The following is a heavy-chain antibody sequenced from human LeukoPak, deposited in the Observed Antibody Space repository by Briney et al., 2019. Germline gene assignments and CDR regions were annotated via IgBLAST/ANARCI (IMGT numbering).Heavy chain of an antibody. Sequence: PSETLSLTCTVSGGSISSGSGNYYWTWTRQPAGKGLEWIGHIFSSGRTNYKPSLKSRVTISVDTSKNQFSLNLKSVTAADTAVYYCARETGSGYGLGYWGQGTLVIVSS. CDR1: GGSISSGSGNYY. V-gene: IGHV4-61*09. J-gene: IGHJ4*02. CDR2: IFSSGRT. D-gene: IGHD3-22*01. CDR3: ARETGSGYGLGY.